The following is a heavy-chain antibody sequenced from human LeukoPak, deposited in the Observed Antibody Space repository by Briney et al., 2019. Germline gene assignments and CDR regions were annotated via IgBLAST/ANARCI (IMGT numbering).Heavy chain of an antibody. CDR3: ARVMITFGGVIVLFDY. CDR2: IKQDGSEK. D-gene: IGHD3-16*02. V-gene: IGHV3-7*01. Sequence: GGSVRLSCAASGFTFSSYWMSWVRQAPGKGLEWVANIKQDGSEKYYVDSVKGRFTISRDNAKNSLYLQMNSLRAEDTAVYYCARVMITFGGVIVLFDYWGQGTLVTVSS. CDR1: GFTFSSYW. J-gene: IGHJ4*02.